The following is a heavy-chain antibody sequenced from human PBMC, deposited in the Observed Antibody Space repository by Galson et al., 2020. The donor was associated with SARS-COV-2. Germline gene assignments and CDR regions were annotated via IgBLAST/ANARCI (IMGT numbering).Heavy chain of an antibody. CDR1: GFTFDDYA. CDR2: ISWNSGTI. J-gene: IGHJ6*03. D-gene: IGHD2-21*02. V-gene: IGHV3-9*01. Sequence: SLKISCTTSGFTFDDYAMHWVRLAPGKGLEWVSGISWNSGTIDYADSVKGRFTISRDNAKNSLYLRMNSLRVEDTALYYCVKDIYRLPRADGYMDVWGKGTTVTVSS. CDR3: VKDIYRLPRADGYMDV.